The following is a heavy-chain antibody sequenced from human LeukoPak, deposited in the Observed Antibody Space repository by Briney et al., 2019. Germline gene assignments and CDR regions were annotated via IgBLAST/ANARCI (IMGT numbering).Heavy chain of an antibody. CDR2: IYPGDSDT. D-gene: IGHD6-19*01. J-gene: IGHJ6*02. V-gene: IGHV5-51*01. CDR3: ARMTQAGYYYYGMDV. CDR1: GYSFTSYW. Sequence: GESLKISCKGSGYSFTSYWIGWARQMPGKGLEWMGIIYPGDSDTRYSPSFQGQVTISADKSISTAYLQWSSLKASDTAMYYCARMTQAGYYYYGMDVWGQGTTVTVSS.